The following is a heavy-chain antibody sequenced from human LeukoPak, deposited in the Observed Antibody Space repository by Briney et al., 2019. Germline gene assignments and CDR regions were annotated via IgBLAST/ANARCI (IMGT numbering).Heavy chain of an antibody. D-gene: IGHD6-6*01. CDR1: GFTFSIYW. J-gene: IGHJ6*03. Sequence: GGSLRLSCAASGFTFSIYWMHWVRQAPGKGLVWVSRIDSDGRNTICADSVKGRFTFSRDNAKNTLYLQMNSLRAEDTAVYYCAREEGSSSYYYMDVWGKGTTVTVSS. CDR3: AREEGSSSYYYMDV. CDR2: IDSDGRNT. V-gene: IGHV3-74*01.